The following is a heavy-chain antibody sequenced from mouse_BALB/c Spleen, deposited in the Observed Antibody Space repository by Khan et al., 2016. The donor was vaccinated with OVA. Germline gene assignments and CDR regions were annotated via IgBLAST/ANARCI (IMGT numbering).Heavy chain of an antibody. CDR3: ARLEDI. Sequence: QVQLKESGPGPVAPSQSLSITCTVSGFSLTSYGVHWVRQPPGKGLEWLGVIWAGGSTNYNSALMSRLSISKDNSKSQVFLKMNSLQTDDTAMDYCARLEDIWGQGTTLTVSS. J-gene: IGHJ2*01. CDR2: IWAGGST. V-gene: IGHV2-9*02. D-gene: IGHD1-3*01. CDR1: GFSLTSYG.